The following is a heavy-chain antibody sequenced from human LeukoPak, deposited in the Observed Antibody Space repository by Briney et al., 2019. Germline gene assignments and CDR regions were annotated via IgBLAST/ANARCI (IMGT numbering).Heavy chain of an antibody. Sequence: PGGSLRLSCAASGFSFSNYAMSWVRQAPGNGLAWVSYVAGGGGKKFHADSVKGRFTISRDNSRNTMFLQMNSLRVEDTAVYYCAKCRLSYGDDAFHVWGQGSMVLVSS. V-gene: IGHV3-23*01. D-gene: IGHD4-17*01. CDR2: VAGGGGKK. CDR3: AKCRLSYGDDAFHV. CDR1: GFSFSNYA. J-gene: IGHJ3*01.